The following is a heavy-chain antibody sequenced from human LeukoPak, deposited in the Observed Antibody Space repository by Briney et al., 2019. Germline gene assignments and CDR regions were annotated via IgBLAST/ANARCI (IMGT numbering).Heavy chain of an antibody. CDR3: ARDRGRAGSSWMSWFDP. Sequence: PGGSLRLSCAASGFTVSSNYMSWVRQAPGKGREWVSSISSSSSYIYYADSVKGRFTISRDNAKHSLYLQMNSLRAEDTAVYYCARDRGRAGSSWMSWFDPWGQGTLVTVSS. CDR1: GFTVSSNY. V-gene: IGHV3-21*01. CDR2: ISSSSSYI. D-gene: IGHD6-13*01. J-gene: IGHJ5*02.